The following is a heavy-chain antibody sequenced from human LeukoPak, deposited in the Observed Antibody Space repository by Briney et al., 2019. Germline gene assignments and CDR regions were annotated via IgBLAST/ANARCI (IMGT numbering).Heavy chain of an antibody. D-gene: IGHD1/OR15-1a*01. CDR1: GFTFGSYG. CDR3: ARDGGPMGTKTTDY. V-gene: IGHV3-33*01. J-gene: IGHJ4*02. CDR2: IWYDGSKT. Sequence: GGSLTLSWAPSGFTFGSYGAHWVRQARGKGLEWLALIWYDGSKTYYAESVKGRFTISRDNSNNTLFLQMDSLRAGDSAMYHCARDGGPMGTKTTDYWGQGTLVIVSS.